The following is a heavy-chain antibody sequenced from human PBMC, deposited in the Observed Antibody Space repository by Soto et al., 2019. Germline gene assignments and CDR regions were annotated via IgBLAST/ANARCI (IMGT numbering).Heavy chain of an antibody. D-gene: IGHD2-15*01. CDR3: AKEAYCSGGSCIDAFDI. J-gene: IGHJ3*02. V-gene: IGHV3-23*01. CDR2: ISGSGGST. CDR1: GFTFSSYA. Sequence: PGGSLRLSCAASGFTFSSYAMSWVRQAPGKGLEWVSAISGSGGSTYYADSVKGRFTISRDNSKNTLYLQMNSLRAEDTAVYYCAKEAYCSGGSCIDAFDIWGQGTMVNVS.